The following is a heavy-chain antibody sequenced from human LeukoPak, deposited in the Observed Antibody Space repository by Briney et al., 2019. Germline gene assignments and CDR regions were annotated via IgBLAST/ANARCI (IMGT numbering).Heavy chain of an antibody. CDR3: ARAVSIAVAGHYYGMDV. J-gene: IGHJ6*02. D-gene: IGHD6-19*01. V-gene: IGHV3-33*01. Sequence: PGRSLRLSCAASGFTFSSYGMHWVRQAPGKGLEWVAVIWYDGSNKYYADSVKGRFTISRDNSKNTLYLQMNSLRAEDTAVYYCARAVSIAVAGHYYGMDVWGQGTTVTVSS. CDR2: IWYDGSNK. CDR1: GFTFSSYG.